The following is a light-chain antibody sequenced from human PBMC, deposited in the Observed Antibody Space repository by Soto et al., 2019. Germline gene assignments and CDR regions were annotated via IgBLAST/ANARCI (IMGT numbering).Light chain of an antibody. CDR1: QSVTSDY. CDR2: DAS. V-gene: IGKV3-20*01. CDR3: QQYGSPLT. J-gene: IGKJ4*01. Sequence: EIVLTQSPGTLSLSPGDRATLSCRASQSVTSDYLAWYQQKPGQAPRLLIYDASNRATGIPARFSGSGSGTDFTLTISRLEPEDFAVYYCQQYGSPLTFGGGTKVDIK.